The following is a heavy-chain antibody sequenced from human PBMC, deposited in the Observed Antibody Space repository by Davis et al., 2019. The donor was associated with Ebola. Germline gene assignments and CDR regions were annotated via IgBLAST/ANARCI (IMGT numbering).Heavy chain of an antibody. Sequence: GESLKISCAASGFTFSSYAMSWVRQAPGKGLEWVSAISGSGGKTYYADSVKGRFTISRDNSKNTLYLQMNSLRVEDTAAYHCAKEKGDDGGHEFDYWGQGTPVTVSS. D-gene: IGHD4-23*01. V-gene: IGHV3-23*01. J-gene: IGHJ4*02. CDR2: ISGSGGKT. CDR3: AKEKGDDGGHEFDY. CDR1: GFTFSSYA.